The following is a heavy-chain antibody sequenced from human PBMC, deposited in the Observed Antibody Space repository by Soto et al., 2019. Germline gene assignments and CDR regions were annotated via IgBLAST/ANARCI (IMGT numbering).Heavy chain of an antibody. CDR3: ARYLRPTGERGFDP. CDR1: GGSISSSSYY. Sequence: SETLSLTCSVSGGSISSSSYYWGWIRQPPGKGLEWIGSIYYSGSAHYNPSLKSRVTISVDTSKNQFSLKLSSVTAADTAVYYCARYLRPTGERGFDPWGQGTLVTVSS. CDR2: IYYSGSA. D-gene: IGHD3-16*01. J-gene: IGHJ5*02. V-gene: IGHV4-39*01.